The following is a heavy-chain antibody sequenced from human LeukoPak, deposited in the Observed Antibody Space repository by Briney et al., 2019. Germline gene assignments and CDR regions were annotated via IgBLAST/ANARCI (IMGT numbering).Heavy chain of an antibody. CDR1: GGSISSYY. J-gene: IGHJ3*02. V-gene: IGHV4-59*08. CDR2: IYYSGST. CDR3: ARSRPHDDAFDI. Sequence: PSETLSLTCTVSGGSISSYYWSWIRQPPGKGLEWIGYIYYSGSTNYNPSLKSRVTISADTSKNQFSLKLSSVTAADTAVYYCARSRPHDDAFDIWGQGTMVTVSS. D-gene: IGHD6-25*01.